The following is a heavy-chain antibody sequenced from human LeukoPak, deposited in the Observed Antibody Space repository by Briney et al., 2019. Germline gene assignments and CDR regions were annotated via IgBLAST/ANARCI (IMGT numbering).Heavy chain of an antibody. CDR3: ANSRGYGSGNL. Sequence: PGGSLRLSCAVSGFTFSSYGMHWVRQAPGKGLEWVAVIWYDGSNKYYADSVKGRFTISRDNSKNIVYLRMNSLRAEDTAVYFCANSRGYGSGNLWGQGTLVTVSS. D-gene: IGHD3-10*01. CDR1: GFTFSSYG. J-gene: IGHJ4*02. CDR2: IWYDGSNK. V-gene: IGHV3-33*06.